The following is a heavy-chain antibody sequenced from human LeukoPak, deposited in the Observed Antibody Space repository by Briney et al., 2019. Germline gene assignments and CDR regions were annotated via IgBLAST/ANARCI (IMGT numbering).Heavy chain of an antibody. CDR2: IRYDGNNE. CDR3: ARGPPYYDILTGYYITHFDY. D-gene: IGHD3-9*01. J-gene: IGHJ4*02. CDR1: GFIFRSYG. V-gene: IGHV3-30*02. Sequence: PGGSLRLSCAASGFIFRSYGMHWVRQAPGSGLEWVAFIRYDGNNEDYVDSVKGRFTISRDNSKNTLYLQMDSLRVDDTAVYYCARGPPYYDILTGYYITHFDYWGQGTLVTVSS.